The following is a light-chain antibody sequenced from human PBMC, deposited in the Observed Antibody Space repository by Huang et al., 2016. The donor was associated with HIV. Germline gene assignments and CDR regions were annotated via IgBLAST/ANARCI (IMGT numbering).Light chain of an antibody. V-gene: IGKV3-11*01. CDR3: QQRANWPPT. J-gene: IGKJ4*01. CDR1: QSVGGN. Sequence: EIVLTQSPATLSLSPGERATLPCRASQSVGGNLAWYQQKPGQAPRLLIYGASTRASTIPAMFSGSGSGTDFTLTISSLEPEDFAVYYCQQRANWPPTFGGGTKVEIK. CDR2: GAS.